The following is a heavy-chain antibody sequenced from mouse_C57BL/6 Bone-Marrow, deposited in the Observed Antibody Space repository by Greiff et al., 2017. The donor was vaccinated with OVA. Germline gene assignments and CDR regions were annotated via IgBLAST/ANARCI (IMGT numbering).Heavy chain of an antibody. D-gene: IGHD2-3*01. Sequence: EVQLQESGPGLVKPSQSLSLTCSVTGYSITSGYYWNWIRQFPGNKLEWMGYISYDGSNNYNPSLKNRISITRDTSKNQFFLKLNSVTTEDTATYYCARVDDGYYVYAMDYWGQGTSVTVSS. V-gene: IGHV3-6*01. CDR3: ARVDDGYYVYAMDY. J-gene: IGHJ4*01. CDR1: GYSITSGYY. CDR2: ISYDGSN.